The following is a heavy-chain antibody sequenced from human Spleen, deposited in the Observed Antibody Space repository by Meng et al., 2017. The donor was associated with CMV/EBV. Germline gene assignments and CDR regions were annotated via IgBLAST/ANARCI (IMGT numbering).Heavy chain of an antibody. CDR1: GFTFSSYS. V-gene: IGHV3-21*01. CDR2: ISSSSYI. Sequence: GESLKISCAASGFTFSSYSMNWVRQAPGKGLEWVSSISSSSYIYYADSVEGRFTISRDNAKNSLYLQMNSLRAEDTAVYYCARVSLVPGYSYGNSAFDIWGQGTMVTVSS. CDR3: ARVSLVPGYSYGNSAFDI. J-gene: IGHJ3*02. D-gene: IGHD5-18*01.